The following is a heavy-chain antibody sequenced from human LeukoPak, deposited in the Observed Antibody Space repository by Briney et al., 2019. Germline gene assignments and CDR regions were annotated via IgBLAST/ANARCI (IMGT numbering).Heavy chain of an antibody. D-gene: IGHD3-22*01. CDR2: IRSKAYGGTT. CDR1: GFTFGDYA. CDR3: TRIPLGSYYYDSSGYPS. J-gene: IGHJ5*02. V-gene: IGHV3-49*03. Sequence: GGSLRLSCTASGFTFGDYAMSWFRQAPGKGLEWVGFIRSKAYGGTTEYAASVKGRFTISRDDSKSIDYLQMNSLRTEDTAVYYCTRIPLGSYYYDSSGYPSWGQGTLVTVSS.